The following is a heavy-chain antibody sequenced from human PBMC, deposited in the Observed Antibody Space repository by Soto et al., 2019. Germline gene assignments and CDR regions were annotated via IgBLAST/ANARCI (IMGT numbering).Heavy chain of an antibody. J-gene: IGHJ4*02. D-gene: IGHD6-6*01. V-gene: IGHV4-30-4*01. Sequence: SETLSLTXTVSGGSINSGDYYWSWIRQPPGKGLEWIGYIYYSGSTYYNPSLKSEATISVDTSKNQFSLKLSSVTAADTAVYFCASLYSSSSGGSYWGQGTLVTVSS. CDR3: ASLYSSSSGGSY. CDR2: IYYSGST. CDR1: GGSINSGDYY.